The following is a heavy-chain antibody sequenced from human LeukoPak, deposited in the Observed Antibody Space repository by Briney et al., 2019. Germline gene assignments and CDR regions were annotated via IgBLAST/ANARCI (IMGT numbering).Heavy chain of an antibody. CDR1: GYTFTSYG. CDR3: ARDPISGCSSTSCYEWGYYYYGMDV. V-gene: IGHV1-18*01. CDR2: MSAYNGNT. J-gene: IGHJ6*02. Sequence: GASVKVSCKASGYTFTSYGISWVRQAPGQGLEWMGWMSAYNGNTNYAQKLQGRVTMTTDTSTSTAYMELRSLRSDDTAVYYCARDPISGCSSTSCYEWGYYYYGMDVWGQGTTVTVSS. D-gene: IGHD2-2*01.